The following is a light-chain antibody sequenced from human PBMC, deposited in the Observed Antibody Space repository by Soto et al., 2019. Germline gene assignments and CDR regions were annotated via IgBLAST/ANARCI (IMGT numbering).Light chain of an antibody. Sequence: QSVLTQPPSVSAAPGQKVTISCSGSSANIGGNYVSWYQHIPGTAPKLVIYDSDKRPSEIPDRFSGSKSGTSATLDRTGLQTGDEADYYCGAWDGSLSVVLFGGGTKLTVL. V-gene: IGLV1-51*01. J-gene: IGLJ2*01. CDR3: GAWDGSLSVVL. CDR1: SANIGGNY. CDR2: DSD.